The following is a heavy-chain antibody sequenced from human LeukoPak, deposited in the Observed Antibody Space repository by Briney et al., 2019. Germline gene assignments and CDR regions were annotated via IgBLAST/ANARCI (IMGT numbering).Heavy chain of an antibody. Sequence: SETLSLTCTASGGSISSYYWSWIRQPPGKGLEWIGYIYYSGSTNYNPSLKSRVTISVDTSKNQFSLKLSSVTAADTAVYYCARGAVAVGIDYWGQGTLVTVSS. J-gene: IGHJ4*02. V-gene: IGHV4-59*01. CDR3: ARGAVAVGIDY. CDR1: GGSISSYY. D-gene: IGHD6-19*01. CDR2: IYYSGST.